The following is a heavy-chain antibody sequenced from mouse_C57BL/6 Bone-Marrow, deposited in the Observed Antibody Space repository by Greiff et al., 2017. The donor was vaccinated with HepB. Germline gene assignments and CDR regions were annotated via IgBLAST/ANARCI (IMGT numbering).Heavy chain of an antibody. CDR1: GYTFTSYW. V-gene: IGHV1-69*01. CDR2: IDPSDSYT. D-gene: IGHD1-1*01. CDR3: TLCVWFAY. J-gene: IGHJ3*01. Sequence: QVQLQQPGAELVMPGASVKLSCKASGYTFTSYWMHWVKQRPGQGLEWIGEIDPSDSYTNYNQKFKGKSTLTVDKSSSTAYMQLSSLTSEDSAVYYITLCVWFAYWGQGTLLTVSA.